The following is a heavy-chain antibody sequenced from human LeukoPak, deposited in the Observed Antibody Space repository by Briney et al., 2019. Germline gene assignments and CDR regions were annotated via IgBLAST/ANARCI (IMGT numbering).Heavy chain of an antibody. Sequence: GGSLRLSCAASGFTFDDYAMHWVRQAPGKGLEWVSGISWNSGSIGYADSVKGRFTISRDNAKNSLCLQMNSLRAEDTALYYCAKDIRGQWLDDAFDIWGQGTMVTVSS. CDR1: GFTFDDYA. D-gene: IGHD6-19*01. CDR3: AKDIRGQWLDDAFDI. CDR2: ISWNSGSI. V-gene: IGHV3-9*01. J-gene: IGHJ3*02.